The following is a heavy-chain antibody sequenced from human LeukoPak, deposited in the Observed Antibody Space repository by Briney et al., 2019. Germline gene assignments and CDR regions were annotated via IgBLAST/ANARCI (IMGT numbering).Heavy chain of an antibody. CDR3: AKDRPNYYGSNGHYYRRDGDY. D-gene: IGHD3-22*01. V-gene: IGHV3-23*01. Sequence: PAGSLRLSCAASGFTFSIYAMSWVRQAPGKGLQWVSSITSSGDGTYYADSVKGRFTISRDNSENMLYLQMNSLRVEDTAVYFCAKDRPNYYGSNGHYYRRDGDYWGQGTLVTVSS. CDR1: GFTFSIYA. CDR2: ITSSGDGT. J-gene: IGHJ4*02.